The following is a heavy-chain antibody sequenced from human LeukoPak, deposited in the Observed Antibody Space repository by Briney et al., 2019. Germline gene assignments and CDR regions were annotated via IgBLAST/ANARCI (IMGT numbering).Heavy chain of an antibody. J-gene: IGHJ4*02. CDR3: ATLPAETKWHGVFDF. CDR2: VYYSGTT. D-gene: IGHD5-12*01. V-gene: IGHV4-59*11. Sequence: PSETLSLTCTVSGVSMSNHYWSWIREPPGKGLEWMGYVYYSGTTYYNPSLRSRVTMSVDTSKNQFSLKLSSVTAADTALYYCATLPAETKWHGVFDFWSRGTLVTVSS. CDR1: GVSMSNHY.